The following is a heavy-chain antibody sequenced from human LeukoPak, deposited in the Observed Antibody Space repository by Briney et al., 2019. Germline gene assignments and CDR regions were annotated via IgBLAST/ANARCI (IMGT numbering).Heavy chain of an antibody. CDR1: GGSISSYY. Sequence: PSETLSLTCTVSGGSISSYYWSWIRQPAGKGLEWIGRIYTSGSTNYNPSLKSRVTISVDTSKNQFSLKLSSVTAADTAVYYCARGFWSGYETPDYFDYWGQGTLVTVSS. J-gene: IGHJ4*02. V-gene: IGHV4-4*07. CDR3: ARGFWSGYETPDYFDY. D-gene: IGHD3-3*01. CDR2: IYTSGST.